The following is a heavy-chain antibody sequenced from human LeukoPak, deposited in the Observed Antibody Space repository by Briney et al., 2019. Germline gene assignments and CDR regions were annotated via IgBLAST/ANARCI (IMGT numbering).Heavy chain of an antibody. D-gene: IGHD5-24*01. CDR2: IYSGSST. CDR3: ASSRDGYSFDY. Sequence: ETLSLTCTVSGGSVSRGSYYWSWVRQAPGKGLEWVSGIYSGSSTYYADSVKGRFTISRDSSMNTLYLQMNSLRAEDTAVYYCASSRDGYSFDYWGQGTLVTVSS. J-gene: IGHJ4*02. V-gene: IGHV3-53*01. CDR1: GGSVSRGSYY.